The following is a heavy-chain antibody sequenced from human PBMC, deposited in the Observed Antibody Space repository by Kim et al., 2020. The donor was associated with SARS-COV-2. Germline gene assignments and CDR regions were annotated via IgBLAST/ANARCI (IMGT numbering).Heavy chain of an antibody. D-gene: IGHD2-15*01. J-gene: IGHJ6*02. Sequence: KGRFTTSRDNAENSLYLQMNSLRAEDTAVYYCARVPRVVGQPDYYYGMDVWGRGTTVTVSS. CDR3: ARVPRVVGQPDYYYGMDV. V-gene: IGHV3-11*05.